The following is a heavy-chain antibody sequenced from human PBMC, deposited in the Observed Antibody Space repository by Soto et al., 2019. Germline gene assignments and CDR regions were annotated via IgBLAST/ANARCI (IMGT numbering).Heavy chain of an antibody. CDR2: IRGSGGNT. J-gene: IGHJ4*02. Sequence: PGGSLRLSCAASGFIFSSYAMSWVRQAPGKGLEWVSSIRGSGGNTDYAGSVKGRFTISRDNSKNTLYLQMNSLRAEDTAVYYCAKGISEGTRIKLDYWGQGTLVTVSS. CDR1: GFIFSSYA. V-gene: IGHV3-23*01. D-gene: IGHD1-20*01. CDR3: AKGISEGTRIKLDY.